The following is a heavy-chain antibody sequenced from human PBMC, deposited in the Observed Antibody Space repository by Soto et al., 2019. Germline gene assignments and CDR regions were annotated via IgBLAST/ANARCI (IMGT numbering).Heavy chain of an antibody. CDR3: AIQLRDGYKS. V-gene: IGHV3-23*01. Sequence: PGGSLRLSCAASGFTFNNYAMSWVRQAPGKGLEWVSAISDSGGGTFYADSVKGRFTISRDKSKSTLNLQMNSLRAEDTAIYYCAIQLRDGYKSWGQGTLVTVSS. J-gene: IGHJ5*02. CDR2: ISDSGGGT. D-gene: IGHD5-12*01. CDR1: GFTFNNYA.